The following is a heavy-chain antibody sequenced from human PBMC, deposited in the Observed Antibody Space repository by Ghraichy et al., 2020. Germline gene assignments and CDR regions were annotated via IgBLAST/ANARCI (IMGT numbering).Heavy chain of an antibody. J-gene: IGHJ4*02. D-gene: IGHD3-3*01. CDR2: ITWNGDSS. CDR3: VKGGRYDLWSGYS. Sequence: SLRLSCAASGFAFDDFAMQWVRQAPGKGPEWVSVITWNGDSSSYADSVKGRFTISRDNNNYSLFLQMTSLRVEDTALYYCVKGGRYDLWSGYSWGQGTLVTVSS. CDR1: GFAFDDFA. V-gene: IGHV3-43D*03.